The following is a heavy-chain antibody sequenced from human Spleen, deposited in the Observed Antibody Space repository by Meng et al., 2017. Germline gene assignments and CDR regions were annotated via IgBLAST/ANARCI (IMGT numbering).Heavy chain of an antibody. D-gene: IGHD2-8*01. J-gene: IGHJ3*02. Sequence: GSSLKISCTTSEFIFNKDWMSWVRQAPGKGLEWVGRIKSKTDGGTTDYAAPVKGRFTISRDDSKNTLFLQMNSLKIEDTAVYYCTTAPLGYCPNGVCSRPRDIWGQGTMVTVSS. V-gene: IGHV3-15*01. CDR2: IKSKTDGGTT. CDR1: EFIFNKDW. CDR3: TTAPLGYCPNGVCSRPRDI.